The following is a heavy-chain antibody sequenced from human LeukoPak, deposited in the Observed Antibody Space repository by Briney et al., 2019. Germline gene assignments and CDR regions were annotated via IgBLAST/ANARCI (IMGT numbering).Heavy chain of an antibody. Sequence: EASVKVSCKASGGTFSSYAISWVRQAPGQGLEWMGGIIPIFGTANYAQKFQGRVTITADESTSTAYMELSSLRSEDTAVYYCATWRMTRWPTVAGFDYWGQGTLVTVSS. V-gene: IGHV1-69*13. CDR1: GGTFSSYA. D-gene: IGHD6-19*01. J-gene: IGHJ4*02. CDR2: IIPIFGTA. CDR3: ATWRMTRWPTVAGFDY.